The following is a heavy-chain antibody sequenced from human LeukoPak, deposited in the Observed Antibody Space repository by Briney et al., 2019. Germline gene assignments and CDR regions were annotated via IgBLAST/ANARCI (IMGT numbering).Heavy chain of an antibody. CDR1: GYTFTGYY. V-gene: IGHV1-2*02. CDR3: ARDYGGSYSGDY. CDR2: INPNSGGT. J-gene: IGHJ4*02. D-gene: IGHD1-26*01. Sequence: GASVNVSCKASGYTFTGYYMHWVRPAPGQALEWIGWINPNSGGTNYAQKFQGRVTMTRDTSISTAYMELSRLRSDDTAVYYCARDYGGSYSGDYWGQGTLVTVSS.